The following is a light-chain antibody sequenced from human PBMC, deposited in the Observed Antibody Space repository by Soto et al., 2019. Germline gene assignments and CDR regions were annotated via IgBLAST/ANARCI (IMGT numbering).Light chain of an antibody. Sequence: QSVLTQPPSVSGAPGQRVTISCTGSSSNIGAGYYVHWYQQLPGTAPKLLIYGNSNRPSGVPDRFSGSKSGTSASLAITGLQAEDEADYYCQSYDSSLSGFDVFGTGTKLTVL. CDR3: QSYDSSLSGFDV. CDR1: SSNIGAGYY. V-gene: IGLV1-40*01. J-gene: IGLJ1*01. CDR2: GNS.